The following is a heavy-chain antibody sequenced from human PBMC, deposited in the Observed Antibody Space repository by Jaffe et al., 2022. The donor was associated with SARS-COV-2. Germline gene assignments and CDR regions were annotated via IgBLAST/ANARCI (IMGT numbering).Heavy chain of an antibody. J-gene: IGHJ6*02. CDR2: IIPILGIA. CDR3: ARDPDYYGSGSLYYYGMDV. D-gene: IGHD3-10*01. V-gene: IGHV1-69*08. Sequence: QVQLVQSGAEVKKPGSSVKVSCKASGGTFSSYTISWVRQAPGQGLEWMGRIIPILGIANYAQKFQGRVTITADKSTSTAYMELSSLRSEDTAVYYCARDPDYYGSGSLYYYGMDVWGQGTTVTVSS. CDR1: GGTFSSYT.